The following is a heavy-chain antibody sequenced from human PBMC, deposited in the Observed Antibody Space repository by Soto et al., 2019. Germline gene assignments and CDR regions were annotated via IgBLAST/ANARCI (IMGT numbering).Heavy chain of an antibody. CDR2: IIPIFGTA. D-gene: IGHD6-19*01. V-gene: IGHV1-69*13. Sequence: SVKVSCKASRVAFSKFIVTRVRQAPGLGLEWVGGIIPIFGTANYAQKFQGRVTITADESTSTSYMEVNNLRSEDTAVYYCAKVRYSSPMGYYYGMDVWGQGTTVTVSS. CDR1: RVAFSKFI. J-gene: IGHJ6*02. CDR3: AKVRYSSPMGYYYGMDV.